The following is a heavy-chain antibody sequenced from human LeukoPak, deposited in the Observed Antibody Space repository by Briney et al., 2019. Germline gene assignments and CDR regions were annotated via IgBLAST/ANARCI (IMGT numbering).Heavy chain of an antibody. CDR2: ISRSSTTI. CDR3: ARGADYDILTGYMDV. Sequence: GGSLRLSCAASGFTFSNYSMNWVRQAPGKGLEWVSYISRSSTTIYYADSVKGRFTISRDNAKNSLYLQMNSLRAEDTAVYYCARGADYDILTGYMDVWGKGTTVTVSS. V-gene: IGHV3-48*01. J-gene: IGHJ6*03. D-gene: IGHD3-9*01. CDR1: GFTFSNYS.